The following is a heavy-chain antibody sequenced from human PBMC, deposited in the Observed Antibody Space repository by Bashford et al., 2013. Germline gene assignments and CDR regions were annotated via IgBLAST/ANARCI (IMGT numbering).Heavy chain of an antibody. CDR3: ARRSSSGKHFDL. Sequence: WVRQMPGKGLEWMGIVYPGDSDTRYSTSFQGHVTISADKSISTAYLQWTSLKASDTAMYYCARRSSSGKHFDLWGRGTLVTVSS. V-gene: IGHV5-51*01. D-gene: IGHD6-6*01. CDR2: VYPGDSDT. J-gene: IGHJ2*01.